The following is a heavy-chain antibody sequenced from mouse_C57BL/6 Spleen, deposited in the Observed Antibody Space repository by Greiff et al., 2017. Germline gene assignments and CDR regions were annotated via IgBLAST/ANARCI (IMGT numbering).Heavy chain of an antibody. V-gene: IGHV1-52*01. Sequence: QVQLKQSGAELVRPGSSVKLSCKASGYTFTSYWMHWVKQRPIQGLEWIGNIDPSDSETHYNQKFKDKATLTVDKSSSTAYMQLSSLTSEDSAVYYCARLSPDYWGQGTTLTVSS. CDR2: IDPSDSET. CDR1: GYTFTSYW. CDR3: ARLSPDY. J-gene: IGHJ2*01.